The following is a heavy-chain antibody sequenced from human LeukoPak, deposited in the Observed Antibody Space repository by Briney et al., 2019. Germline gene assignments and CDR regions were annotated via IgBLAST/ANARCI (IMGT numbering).Heavy chain of an antibody. V-gene: IGHV4-39*07. CDR3: ARETTSGTEIDY. Sequence: SETLSLTCTVSGDSISTSSYFWAWIRQSPGKGLQWIASIYYTGNTYYNPSFQSRVSISEDTSKNQFSLWLSSVTAADTAVYYCARETTSGTEIDYWGQGTLVTVSS. CDR2: IYYTGNT. CDR1: GDSISTSSYF. D-gene: IGHD1-1*01. J-gene: IGHJ4*02.